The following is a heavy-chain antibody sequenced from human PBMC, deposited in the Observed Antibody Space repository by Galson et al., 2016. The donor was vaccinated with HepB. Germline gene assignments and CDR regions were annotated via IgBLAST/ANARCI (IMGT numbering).Heavy chain of an antibody. D-gene: IGHD6-19*01. Sequence: SVKVSCKASGYISTNHAFSWVRQAPGQSLEWMGWIDTKNGNTVYARKLQGRVTMTTDTSTNTAYMELTSLRSDDTAVYYCARDLVDSRGWVDYWGQGTLVTVSS. CDR1: GYISTNHA. CDR3: ARDLVDSRGWVDY. V-gene: IGHV1-18*04. J-gene: IGHJ4*02. CDR2: IDTKNGNT.